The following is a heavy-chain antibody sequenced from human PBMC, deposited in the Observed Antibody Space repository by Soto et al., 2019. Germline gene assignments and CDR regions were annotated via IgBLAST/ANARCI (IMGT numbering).Heavy chain of an antibody. J-gene: IGHJ4*03. CDR2: VFYSGST. CDR3: ARVPLASVAMADVYYLEY. V-gene: IGHV4-61*01. D-gene: IGHD6-19*01. CDR1: GGSVRSGRYY. Sequence: SETLSLTCTVSGGSVRSGRYYWSWIRQPPGKGLEWIGYVFYSGSTRYNPSLNSRVTISVDTSKNQFSLKLTSVTAADTAMYYCARVPLASVAMADVYYLEYWDQETLVTISS.